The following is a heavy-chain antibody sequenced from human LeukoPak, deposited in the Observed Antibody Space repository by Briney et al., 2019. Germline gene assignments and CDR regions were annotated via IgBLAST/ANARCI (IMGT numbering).Heavy chain of an antibody. CDR1: GFTFSSYA. CDR3: ARDKGNYYDSSGYYYANYFDY. D-gene: IGHD3-22*01. V-gene: IGHV3-66*01. J-gene: IGHJ4*02. CDR2: IYSGGST. Sequence: GGSLRLSCAASGFTFSSYAMSWVRQAPGKGLEWVSVIYSGGSTYYADSVKGRFTISRDNSKNTLYLQMNSLRAEDTAVYYCARDKGNYYDSSGYYYANYFDYWGQGTLVTVSS.